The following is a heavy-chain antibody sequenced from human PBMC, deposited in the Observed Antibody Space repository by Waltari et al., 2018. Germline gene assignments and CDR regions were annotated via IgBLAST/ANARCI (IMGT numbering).Heavy chain of an antibody. J-gene: IGHJ6*02. Sequence: EVEVVESGGALVQPGGSLRPSGAAPGFTVTTIYMTWVRQAPGKGLEWVAVIMSDDRTYYADSIKGRFTISRDISKNTLYLHMNSLRVEDTAVYNCASRLVRGVKDVMDVRGQGTTVTVSS. D-gene: IGHD3-10*01. CDR3: ASRLVRGVKDVMDV. V-gene: IGHV3-66*01. CDR2: IMSDDRT. CDR1: GFTVTTIY.